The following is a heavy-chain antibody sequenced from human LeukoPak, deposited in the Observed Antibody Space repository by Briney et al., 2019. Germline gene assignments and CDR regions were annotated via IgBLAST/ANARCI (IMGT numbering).Heavy chain of an antibody. Sequence: SQTLSLTCTVSGGSISSGSYYWSWIRQPAGKGLEWIGRIYTSGSTNYNPSLKSRVTISVDTSKNQFSLKLSSVTAADTAVYYCARERLERRDNWFDPWGQGTLITVSS. CDR1: GGSISSGSYY. CDR2: IYTSGST. CDR3: ARERLERRDNWFDP. J-gene: IGHJ5*02. D-gene: IGHD1-1*01. V-gene: IGHV4-61*02.